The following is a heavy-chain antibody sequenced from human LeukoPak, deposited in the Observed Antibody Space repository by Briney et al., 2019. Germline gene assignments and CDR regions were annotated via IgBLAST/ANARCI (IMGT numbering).Heavy chain of an antibody. D-gene: IGHD3-3*01. CDR1: GGSFSGYY. CDR3: ARDRWYDFWSGPLDV. J-gene: IGHJ6*02. V-gene: IGHV4-34*01. Sequence: SETLSLTCAVYGGSFSGYYWSWIRQPPGKGLEWIGEINHSGSTNYNPSLKSRVTISVDTSKNQFSLKLSSVTAADTAVYYCARDRWYDFWSGPLDVWGQGTTVTVSS. CDR2: INHSGST.